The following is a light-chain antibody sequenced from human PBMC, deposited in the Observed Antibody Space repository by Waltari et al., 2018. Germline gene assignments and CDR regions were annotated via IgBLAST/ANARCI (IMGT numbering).Light chain of an antibody. CDR3: QQYKDFPFS. CDR2: AAS. Sequence: DIQMTQSPSSLSASEGDKVTITCHASHGISSWLAWYQQKPGKAPKPLIYAASSLQNGVPSRFSGSGSGTDYTLTIRSLQPEDFATYFCQQYKDFPFSFGQGTKVEVK. V-gene: IGKV1D-16*01. J-gene: IGKJ2*03. CDR1: HGISSW.